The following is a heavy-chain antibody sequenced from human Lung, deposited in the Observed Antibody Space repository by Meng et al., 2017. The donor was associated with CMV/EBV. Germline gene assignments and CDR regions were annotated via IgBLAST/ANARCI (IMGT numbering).Heavy chain of an antibody. CDR1: GYTFTSYD. V-gene: IGHV1-8*01. D-gene: IGHD2-2*01. CDR3: ARAVYCIGTTCFFYPMDV. J-gene: IGHJ6*02. Sequence: ASVKVSXKASGYTFTSYDISWVRQAPGQGLEWMGWMNLNSGNTDSAQNFQGRVTMTRNTSISTAYMELSSLRSEDTAVYYCARAVYCIGTTCFFYPMDVWGQGXTVTVSS. CDR2: MNLNSGNT.